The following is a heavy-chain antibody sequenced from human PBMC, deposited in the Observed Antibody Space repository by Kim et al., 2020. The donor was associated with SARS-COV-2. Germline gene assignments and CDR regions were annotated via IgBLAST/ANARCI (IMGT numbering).Heavy chain of an antibody. CDR3: ARHLWYTGYSGYAPAPHYVMDV. Sequence: GESLKISCKGSGYSFTSYWITWVRQMPGKGLEWMGRIDPSDSYTYYSPSFQGHVTISADKSISTAYLQWSSLKASDTAMYYCARHLWYTGYSGYAPAPHYVMDVWGQGTTVTVSS. CDR2: IDPSDSYT. D-gene: IGHD5-12*01. J-gene: IGHJ6*02. CDR1: GYSFTSYW. V-gene: IGHV5-10-1*01.